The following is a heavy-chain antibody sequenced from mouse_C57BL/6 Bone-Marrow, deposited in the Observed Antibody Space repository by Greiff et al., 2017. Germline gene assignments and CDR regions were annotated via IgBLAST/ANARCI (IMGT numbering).Heavy chain of an antibody. J-gene: IGHJ3*01. CDR3: ARPIYYDYDGFAY. D-gene: IGHD2-4*01. V-gene: IGHV1-81*01. CDR1: GYTFTSYG. Sequence: QVQLKQSGAELARPGASVKLSCKASGYTFTSYGISWVKQRTGQGLEWIGEIYPRSGNTYYNEKFKGKATLTADKSSSTAYMELRSLTSEDSAVYFCARPIYYDYDGFAYWGQGTLVTVSA. CDR2: IYPRSGNT.